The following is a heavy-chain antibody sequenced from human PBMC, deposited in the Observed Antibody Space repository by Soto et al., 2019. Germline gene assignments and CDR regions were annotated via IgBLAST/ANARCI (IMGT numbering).Heavy chain of an antibody. J-gene: IGHJ4*02. CDR3: ARIGGARLNAY. D-gene: IGHD1-26*01. V-gene: IGHV3-11*05. CDR2: ISTTGSCT. Sequence: QVQLVESGGGLVKPGGSLRLSCAASGFTFSDYYMTWFRQAPGKGLEWLSCISTTGSCTNYADSVKGRFTISRDNAENSLYLQMDSLRGEATAVYYCARIGGARLNAYWGQGTLVTVS. CDR1: GFTFSDYY.